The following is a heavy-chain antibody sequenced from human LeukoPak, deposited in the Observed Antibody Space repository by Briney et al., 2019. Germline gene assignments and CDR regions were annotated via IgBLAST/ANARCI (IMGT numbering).Heavy chain of an antibody. CDR3: ARDTSVVPAAIRSDY. CDR2: ISAYNGNT. CDR1: GYTFTSYG. Sequence: ASVKVSCKASGYTFTSYGISWVRQAPGQGLEWMGWISAYNGNTNYAQKLQGRVTMTTDTSTSTAYMELRSLRSDDTAVYYCARDTSVVPAAIRSDYWGQGTLVTVSS. V-gene: IGHV1-18*01. J-gene: IGHJ4*02. D-gene: IGHD2-2*01.